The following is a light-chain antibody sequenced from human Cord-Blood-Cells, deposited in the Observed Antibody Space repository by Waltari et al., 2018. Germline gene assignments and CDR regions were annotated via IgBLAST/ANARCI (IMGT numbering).Light chain of an antibody. J-gene: IGKJ3*01. CDR1: QDISNY. Sequence: DIQMTQSPSSLSASVGDRVTITCQASQDISNYLNWYQQKPGKAPKLLIYDASNLETGAPSRFSGSGSGTDFTFTISSLQPEDIATYYCQQYDNLPPRVTFGPGTKVDIK. V-gene: IGKV1-33*01. CDR2: DAS. CDR3: QQYDNLPPRVT.